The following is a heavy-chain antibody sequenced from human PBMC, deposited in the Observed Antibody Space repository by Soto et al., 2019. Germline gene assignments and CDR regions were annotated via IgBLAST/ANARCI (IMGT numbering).Heavy chain of an antibody. J-gene: IGHJ5*02. CDR1: GGSISSSSYY. D-gene: IGHD3-9*01. V-gene: IGHV4-39*01. Sequence: SETLSLTCTVSGGSISSSSYYWGWIRQPPGKGLEWIGSIYYSGSTYYNPSLKSRVTISVDTSKNQFSLKLSSVTAADTAVYYCALYYDILTGQYRGYNWFDPWGQGTLVTVSS. CDR2: IYYSGST. CDR3: ALYYDILTGQYRGYNWFDP.